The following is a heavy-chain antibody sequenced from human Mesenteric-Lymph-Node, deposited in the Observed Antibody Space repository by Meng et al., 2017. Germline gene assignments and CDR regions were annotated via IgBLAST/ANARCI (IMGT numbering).Heavy chain of an antibody. CDR3: ARGGGYDN. D-gene: IGHD5-12*01. CDR2: ISYDGSNK. CDR1: GFTFSSYA. J-gene: IGHJ4*02. Sequence: GESLKISCAASGFTFSSYAMHWVRQAPGKGLEWVAVISYDGSNKYYADSVKGRFTISRDNAKNTLYLQMNSLRAEDTAVYYCARGGGYDNWGQGTLVTVSS. V-gene: IGHV3-30*04.